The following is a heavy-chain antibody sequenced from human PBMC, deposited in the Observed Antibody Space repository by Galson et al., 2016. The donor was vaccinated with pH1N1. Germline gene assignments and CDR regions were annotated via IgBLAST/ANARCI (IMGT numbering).Heavy chain of an antibody. V-gene: IGHV1-69*13. J-gene: IGHJ3*01. CDR2: IMPIFGTT. CDR3: VRSTGYNKVNGLFVV. D-gene: IGHD1-14*01. Sequence: SVKVSCKASGGPLSSYATGWVRQAPGQGPEWMGGIMPIFGTTKYEQKFQGRVTITADEMSGSAYMELSGLTSIDTAVYYCVRSTGYNKVNGLFVVWGQGTLVIVSS. CDR1: GGPLSSYA.